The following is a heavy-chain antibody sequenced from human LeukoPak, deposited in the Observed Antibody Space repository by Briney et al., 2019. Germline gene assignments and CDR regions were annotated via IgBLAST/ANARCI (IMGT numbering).Heavy chain of an antibody. CDR3: ARAEQWLPHDAFDI. J-gene: IGHJ3*02. D-gene: IGHD6-19*01. CDR2: IYSDGST. Sequence: SETLSLTCIVSGGSISSRRYYWAWIRQSPGKGLEWIGNIYSDGSTYYSPSLKSRVTISVDTSKKQVSLKLSSVAAADTAVYYCARAEQWLPHDAFDIWGQGTMVTVSS. V-gene: IGHV4-39*01. CDR1: GGSISSRRYY.